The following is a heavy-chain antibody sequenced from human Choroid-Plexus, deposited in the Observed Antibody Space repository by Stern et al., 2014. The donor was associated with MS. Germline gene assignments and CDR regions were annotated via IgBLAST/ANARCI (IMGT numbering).Heavy chain of an antibody. CDR3: AKDRQYLTYFFDH. Sequence: VQLEESGGGVVQPGRPLRLSCVASGFNFGSWAMPWVRQVPGKGLAWVAGVSYDGSNKYYADSVKGRFTISRDNSQNTLYMQMSSLRPEDTAVYYCAKDRQYLTYFFDHWGQGSLVTVSS. V-gene: IGHV3-30*18. CDR2: VSYDGSNK. J-gene: IGHJ5*02. CDR1: GFNFGSWA. D-gene: IGHD2/OR15-2a*01.